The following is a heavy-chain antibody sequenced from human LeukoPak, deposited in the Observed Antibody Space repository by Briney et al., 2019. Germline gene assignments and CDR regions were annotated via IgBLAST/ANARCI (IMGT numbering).Heavy chain of an antibody. Sequence: GESLKISCKGSGYSFTNYWIGWVRQMPGKGLEWMGIIYPGDSDTKYSPSFQGQVTISADKSINTVYLQWSNLKASDTAIYYCARLAYCGGDCYRTTRGYFQYWGQGTLVTVSS. CDR1: GYSFTNYW. V-gene: IGHV5-51*01. CDR2: IYPGDSDT. J-gene: IGHJ1*01. CDR3: ARLAYCGGDCYRTTRGYFQY. D-gene: IGHD2-21*02.